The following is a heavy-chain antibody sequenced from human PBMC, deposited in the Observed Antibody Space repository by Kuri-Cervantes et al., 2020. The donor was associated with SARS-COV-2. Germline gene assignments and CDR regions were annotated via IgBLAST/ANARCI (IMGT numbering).Heavy chain of an antibody. CDR2: ISYDGSNK. J-gene: IGHJ4*02. CDR3: AKTLPQPSAYFDY. V-gene: IGHV3-30*18. CDR1: GFTFSSYG. Sequence: GGSLRLSCAASGFTFSSYGMHWVRQAPGKGLEWVAVISYDGSNKYYAEPVKGRFTISRDNSKNTLYLQMNSLRAEDTAVYYCAKTLPQPSAYFDYWGQGTLVTVSS. D-gene: IGHD2-15*01.